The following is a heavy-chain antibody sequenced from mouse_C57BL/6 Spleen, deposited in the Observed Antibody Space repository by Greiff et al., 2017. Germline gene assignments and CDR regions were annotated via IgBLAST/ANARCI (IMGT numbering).Heavy chain of an antibody. CDR2: SNPNNGGT. J-gene: IGHJ4*01. CDR3: ASPRYDGYYDGAMDY. CDR1: GYTFTDYY. D-gene: IGHD2-3*01. V-gene: IGHV1-26*01. Sequence: VQLQQSGPELVKPGASVKISCKASGYTFTDYYMNWVKPSHGTSLEWIGDSNPNNGGTRYNQKFKGKATLTVDKSSSTAYMVLRSLTSEDASVYYCASPRYDGYYDGAMDYWGQGTSVTVSS.